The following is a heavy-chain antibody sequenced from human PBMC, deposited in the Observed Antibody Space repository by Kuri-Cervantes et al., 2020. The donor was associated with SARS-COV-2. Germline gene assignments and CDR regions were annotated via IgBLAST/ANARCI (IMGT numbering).Heavy chain of an antibody. CDR2: INHSGST. V-gene: IGHV4-34*01. CDR3: ARGGYDSSGYYHGFGFDY. D-gene: IGHD3-22*01. Sequence: GSLRLSCAVPGGSFSGYYWSWIRQPPGKGLEWIGEINHSGSTNYNPSLKSRVTISVVTSKNQFSLKLSSVTAADTAVYYRARGGYDSSGYYHGFGFDYWGQGTLVTVSS. J-gene: IGHJ4*02. CDR1: GGSFSGYY.